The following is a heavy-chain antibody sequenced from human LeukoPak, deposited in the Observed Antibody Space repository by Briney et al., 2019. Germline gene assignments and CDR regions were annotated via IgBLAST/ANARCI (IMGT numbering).Heavy chain of an antibody. CDR3: AAEIYGGNSDCCTFDF. J-gene: IGHJ3*01. CDR1: GFTFSSSA. D-gene: IGHD4-23*01. Sequence: GASVKVSCKASGFTFSSSAIQWVRQARGQRLEWIGWIVVGGGNTNYAQTRQDRVTITRDMSTSTAYMELSSLRSEDTAVYYCAAEIYGGNSDCCTFDFWGPGTPVTVSS. CDR2: IVVGGGNT. V-gene: IGHV1-58*02.